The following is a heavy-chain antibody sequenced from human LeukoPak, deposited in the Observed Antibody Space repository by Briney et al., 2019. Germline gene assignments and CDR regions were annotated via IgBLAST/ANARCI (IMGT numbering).Heavy chain of an antibody. J-gene: IGHJ4*02. Sequence: SETLSLTCTVSGGSISPRYWSWIRQPPGKGRGFIGYIYYSVTTNYNPPLKRRVTLPVDTSKNQFSLKRSSVTAADTAVYYCAKGGVAPKYYFDSWGQGTLVTVSS. CDR2: IYYSVTT. V-gene: IGHV4-59*11. CDR3: AKGGVAPKYYFDS. CDR1: GGSISPRY. D-gene: IGHD3-16*01.